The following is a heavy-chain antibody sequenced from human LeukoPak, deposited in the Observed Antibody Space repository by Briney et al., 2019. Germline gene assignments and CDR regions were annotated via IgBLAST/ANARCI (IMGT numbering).Heavy chain of an antibody. D-gene: IGHD2-15*01. CDR3: ARVSRGRCSSFDY. J-gene: IGHJ4*02. Sequence: SETLSLTCTVSGGSISSGSDYWSWIRKPAGKGLEWIGRIYTSGSTNYNPSLKSRVTISVDTSKNQFSLKLSSVTAADTAVYYCARVSRGRCSSFDYWGQGTLVTVSS. V-gene: IGHV4-61*02. CDR1: GGSISSGSDY. CDR2: IYTSGST.